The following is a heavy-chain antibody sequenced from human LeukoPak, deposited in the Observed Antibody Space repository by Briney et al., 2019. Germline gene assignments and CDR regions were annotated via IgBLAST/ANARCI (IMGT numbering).Heavy chain of an antibody. CDR2: ISGSGGST. CDR3: AKVRDGYNYFDY. Sequence: GGSLRLSCAASGFTFSSYAMSWVRQAPGTGLEWVSAISGSGGSTYYADSVKGRFTISRDNSKNTLYLQMNSLRAEDTAVYYCAKVRDGYNYFDYWGQGTLVTVSS. V-gene: IGHV3-23*01. D-gene: IGHD5-24*01. J-gene: IGHJ4*02. CDR1: GFTFSSYA.